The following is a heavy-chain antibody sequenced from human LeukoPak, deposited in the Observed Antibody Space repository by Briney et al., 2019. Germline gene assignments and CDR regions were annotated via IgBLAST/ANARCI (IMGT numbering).Heavy chain of an antibody. Sequence: PSETLSLTCTVSGGSINSYYWSWIRQPPGKGLEWIGYIYDSGSTNYNPSLKSRVTISVDTSKNQFSLKLTSVTAADTAVYYCARVPSPGSGTYHPYFDFWGQGALVTVSS. J-gene: IGHJ4*02. V-gene: IGHV4-59*01. CDR2: IYDSGST. CDR1: GGSINSYY. D-gene: IGHD3-10*01. CDR3: ARVPSPGSGTYHPYFDF.